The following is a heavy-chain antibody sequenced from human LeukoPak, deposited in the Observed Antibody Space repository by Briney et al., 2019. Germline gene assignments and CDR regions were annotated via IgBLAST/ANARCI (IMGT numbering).Heavy chain of an antibody. Sequence: SETLSLTCTVSGGSISSYYWSWIRQPPGKGLEWIGYIYYSGSTNYNPSLKSRVTISVDTSKNQFSLKLSPVTAADAAVYYCARLHDGYRYGADYWGQGTLVTAS. CDR3: ARLHDGYRYGADY. CDR1: GGSISSYY. D-gene: IGHD5-18*01. CDR2: IYYSGST. V-gene: IGHV4-59*08. J-gene: IGHJ4*02.